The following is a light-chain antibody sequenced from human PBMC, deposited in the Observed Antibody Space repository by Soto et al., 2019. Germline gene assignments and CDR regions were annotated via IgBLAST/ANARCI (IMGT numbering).Light chain of an antibody. CDR2: EVT. Sequence: QSALTQPASVSGSPGQSITISCTGTSTDIGGYDYVSWYQQYPGKAPKLMISEVTNRPSGVSERFSGSKSGNTASLTISGLQPEDEADYYCSSFTLRTTVIFGGGTKVTAL. J-gene: IGLJ2*01. V-gene: IGLV2-14*01. CDR1: STDIGGYDY. CDR3: SSFTLRTTVI.